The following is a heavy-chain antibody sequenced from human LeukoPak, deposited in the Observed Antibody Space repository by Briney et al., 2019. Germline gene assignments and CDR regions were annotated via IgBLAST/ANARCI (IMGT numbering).Heavy chain of an antibody. D-gene: IGHD2-15*01. CDR1: RLTFSNYA. J-gene: IGHJ6*03. CDR2: IRGVGNNT. CDR3: AKRADGCRGFSCYYYYMDV. Sequence: GGSLRLSCAASRLTFSNYATNWVRPPPEKGLEWVSTIRGVGNNTYYAESVKGRLTMSRDNSKNTVYLQMNSLRVEDTAIYYCAKRADGCRGFSCYYYYMDVWGKGTTVTVSS. V-gene: IGHV3-23*01.